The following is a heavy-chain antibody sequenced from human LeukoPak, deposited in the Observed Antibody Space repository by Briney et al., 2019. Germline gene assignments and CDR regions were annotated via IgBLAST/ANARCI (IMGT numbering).Heavy chain of an antibody. CDR1: GFTFSSHA. CDR2: LSGSGYNT. J-gene: IGHJ4*02. Sequence: GGSRRLSCAASGFTFSSHALSWVRQAPGKGLEWVSSLSGSGYNTYYADSVKGRFTISRDNSKNTVYLQMNSLSAEDTAVYYCAKDPYGTRYFDYWGQGTLVTVSS. CDR3: AKDPYGTRYFDY. D-gene: IGHD2-2*01. V-gene: IGHV3-23*01.